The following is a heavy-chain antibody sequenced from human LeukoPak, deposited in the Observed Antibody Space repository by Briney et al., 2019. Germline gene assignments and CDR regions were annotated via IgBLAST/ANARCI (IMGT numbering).Heavy chain of an antibody. D-gene: IGHD2-21*01. CDR3: AKDLIAGPPDYFDY. CDR2: TDGTNK. CDR1: GFTFTIHA. V-gene: IGHV3-30-3*01. Sequence: PGRSLRLSCAASGFTFTIHAVHWVRQAPGKGLEWVAVTDGTNKFYSDPVRGRFTISGDTSKNTIYLQMNSLRPEDTAMYYCAKDLIAGPPDYFDYWGQGTLVSVSS. J-gene: IGHJ4*02.